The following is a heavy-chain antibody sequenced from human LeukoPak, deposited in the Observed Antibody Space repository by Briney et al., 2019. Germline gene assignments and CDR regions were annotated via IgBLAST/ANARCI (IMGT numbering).Heavy chain of an antibody. Sequence: GGSLRLSRAASGFTFSSYAMSWVRQAPGKGLEWVSAISGSGGSTYYADSVKGRFTISRDNSKNTLYLQMNSLRAEDTAVYYCAKDHRPGYYDSSGYYQFDYWGQGTLVTVSS. D-gene: IGHD3-22*01. CDR2: ISGSGGST. CDR1: GFTFSSYA. V-gene: IGHV3-23*01. CDR3: AKDHRPGYYDSSGYYQFDY. J-gene: IGHJ4*02.